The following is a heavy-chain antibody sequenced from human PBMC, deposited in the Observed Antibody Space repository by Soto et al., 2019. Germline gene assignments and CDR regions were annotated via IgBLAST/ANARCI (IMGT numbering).Heavy chain of an antibody. CDR1: GFPFSGYA. V-gene: IGHV3-23*01. J-gene: IGHJ4*02. CDR3: SKNRDSRKLIPFDY. D-gene: IGHD3-22*01. Sequence: PGGSLRLSCAASGFPFSGYAMTWVRQAPGKGLEWVSVISGNGGSTYYADSVRGRFTSSRDNSQNTLYLQMNSLRVEDTAVYYCSKNRDSRKLIPFDYWGQGALVTVPS. CDR2: ISGNGGST.